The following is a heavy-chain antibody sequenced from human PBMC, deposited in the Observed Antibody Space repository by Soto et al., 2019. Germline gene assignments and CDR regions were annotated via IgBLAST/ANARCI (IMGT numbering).Heavy chain of an antibody. CDR1: GFTFDDYA. CDR2: ISGSGSTI. J-gene: IGHJ4*02. V-gene: IGHV3-9*01. D-gene: IGHD6-13*01. Sequence: EVQLVESGGGLVQPGRSLRLSCAASGFTFDDYAMHWVRQAPGKGLEWVSGISGSGSTIYYADSVKGRFTISRDNAKNSLYLQMNSLRAEDTAVYYCARERRDGYSSFFDYWGQGTLVTVSS. CDR3: ARERRDGYSSFFDY.